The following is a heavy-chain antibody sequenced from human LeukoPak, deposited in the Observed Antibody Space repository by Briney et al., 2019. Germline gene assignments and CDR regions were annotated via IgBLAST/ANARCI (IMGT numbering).Heavy chain of an antibody. CDR1: GYTFTSYD. Sequence: GASVKVSCKASGYTFTSYDINWVRQATGQGLEWMGWMNPNSGNTGYAQKFQGRVTITRNTSISTAYMELSSLRSEDTAVYYCASLYNWNYDDQGAFDIWGQGTMVTVSS. J-gene: IGHJ3*02. CDR2: MNPNSGNT. CDR3: ASLYNWNYDDQGAFDI. D-gene: IGHD1-1*01. V-gene: IGHV1-8*03.